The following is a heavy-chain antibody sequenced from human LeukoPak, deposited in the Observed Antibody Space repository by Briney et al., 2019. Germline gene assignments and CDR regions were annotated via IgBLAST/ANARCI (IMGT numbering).Heavy chain of an antibody. D-gene: IGHD2-21*01. J-gene: IGHJ4*02. V-gene: IGHV4-4*07. CDR2: IYTSGST. Sequence: SETLSLTCTVSGGSISSYYWNFIRQPAGKGLEWIGRIYTSGSTNYSPSLDSRLTISLDTSKKQFTLKLTSVTAADTAVYYCAREGYDCGGDCFFDSWGQGTLVTVSS. CDR1: GGSISSYY. CDR3: AREGYDCGGDCFFDS.